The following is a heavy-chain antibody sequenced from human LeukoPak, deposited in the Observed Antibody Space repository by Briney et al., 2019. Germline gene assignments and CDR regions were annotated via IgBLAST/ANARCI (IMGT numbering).Heavy chain of an antibody. V-gene: IGHV3-7*04. CDR3: ARVGSSGSYVNDAFDI. J-gene: IGHJ3*02. Sequence: GGSLRLSCVASGFTFSSYWMSWVRQAPGKGLEWVANIKQDGSEKYYVDSVKGRFTISRDNAKNSLYLQMNSLRAEDTAVYYCARVGSSGSYVNDAFDIWGQGTMVTVSS. D-gene: IGHD1-26*01. CDR1: GFTFSSYW. CDR2: IKQDGSEK.